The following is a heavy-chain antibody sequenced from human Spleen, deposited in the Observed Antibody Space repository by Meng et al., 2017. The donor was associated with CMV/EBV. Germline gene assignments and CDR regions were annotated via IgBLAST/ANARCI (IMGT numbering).Heavy chain of an antibody. D-gene: IGHD2-2*02. CDR2: ISAYNGNT. CDR3: ASTYCSSTSCYTTTPYGMDV. CDR1: GYTFTVYG. J-gene: IGHJ6*02. Sequence: ASVKVSCKAFGYTFTVYGVSWVRQAPGQGLEWMGWISAYNGNTNYAQKLQGRVTMTTDTSTSTAYMELRSLRSDDTAVYYCASTYCSSTSCYTTTPYGMDVWGQGTTVTVSS. V-gene: IGHV1-18*01.